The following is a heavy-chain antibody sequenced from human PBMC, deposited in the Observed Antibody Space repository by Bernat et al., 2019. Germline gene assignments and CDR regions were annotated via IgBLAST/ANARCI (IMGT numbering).Heavy chain of an antibody. J-gene: IGHJ3*02. V-gene: IGHV3-33*01. CDR3: ARDNGYSNGHGFDI. CDR1: GFTFSNYG. CDR2: TWSDGSNK. Sequence: QVQLVESGGGVVQPGRSLRLSCAPSGFTFSNYGMQWVRQAPGKGLEWVALTWSDGSNKYYADSVKGRFTISRDNSKNTLYLEMNSLRVEETAVYYCARDNGYSNGHGFDIWGQGTMVTVSS. D-gene: IGHD5-18*01.